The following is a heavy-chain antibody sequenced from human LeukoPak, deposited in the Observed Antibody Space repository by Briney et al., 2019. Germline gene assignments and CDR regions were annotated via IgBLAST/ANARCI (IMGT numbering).Heavy chain of an antibody. CDR3: ARVVVTSTRREFDY. Sequence: SVKVSCKASGGTFSSYAISWVRQAPGQGLEWMGGIIPIFGTANYAQKFQGRVTITADESTSTAYMELSSLRSEDTAVYYCARVVVTSTRREFDYWGQGTLVTVSS. D-gene: IGHD2-21*02. J-gene: IGHJ4*02. V-gene: IGHV1-69*13. CDR2: IIPIFGTA. CDR1: GGTFSSYA.